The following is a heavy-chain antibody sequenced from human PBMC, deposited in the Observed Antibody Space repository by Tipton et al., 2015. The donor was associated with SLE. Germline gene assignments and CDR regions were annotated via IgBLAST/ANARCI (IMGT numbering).Heavy chain of an antibody. Sequence: TLSLTCAVYGGSFSGYYWSWIRQPPGKGLEWIGEINHSGSTNYNPSLKSRVTISVDTSKNQFSLKLSSVTAADTAVYYCARGPYYDFWSGYSDDAFDIWGQGTMVTVSS. V-gene: IGHV4-34*01. CDR3: ARGPYYDFWSGYSDDAFDI. CDR1: GGSFSGYY. D-gene: IGHD3-3*01. CDR2: INHSGST. J-gene: IGHJ3*02.